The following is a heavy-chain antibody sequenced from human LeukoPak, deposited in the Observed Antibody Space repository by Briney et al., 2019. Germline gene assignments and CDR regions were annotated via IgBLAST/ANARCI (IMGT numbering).Heavy chain of an antibody. D-gene: IGHD1-26*01. V-gene: IGHV4-39*01. CDR1: GGSISSSSYY. J-gene: IGHJ5*02. CDR2: IYYSGST. Sequence: SETLSLTCTVSGGSISSSSYYWGWIRQPPGKGLEWNGSIYYSGSTYYNPSLKSRVTISVDTSKNQFSLKLSSVTAADTAVYYCARTLLSGSYSFDPWGQGTLVTVSS. CDR3: ARTLLSGSYSFDP.